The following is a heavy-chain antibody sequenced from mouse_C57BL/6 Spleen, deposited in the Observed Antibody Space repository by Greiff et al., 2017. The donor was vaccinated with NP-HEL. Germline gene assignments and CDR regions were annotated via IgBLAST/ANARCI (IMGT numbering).Heavy chain of an antibody. J-gene: IGHJ4*01. CDR2: IYPGSGST. Sequence: VQLQQPGAELVKPGASVKMSCKASGYTFTSYWITWVKQRPGQGLEWIGDIYPGSGSTNYNEKFKSKATLTVDTSSSTAYMQLSSLTSEDSAVYYCARWKSYYSTYAMDYWGQGTSVTVSS. CDR1: GYTFTSYW. V-gene: IGHV1-55*01. CDR3: ARWKSYYSTYAMDY. D-gene: IGHD2-5*01.